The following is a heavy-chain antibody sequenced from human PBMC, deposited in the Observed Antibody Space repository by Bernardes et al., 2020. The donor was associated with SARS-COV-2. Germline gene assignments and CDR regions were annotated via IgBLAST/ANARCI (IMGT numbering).Heavy chain of an antibody. D-gene: IGHD3-3*01. J-gene: IGHJ6*03. Sequence: GGSLRLSCAASGFTFSSYSMNWVRQAPGKGLEWVSSISSSSSYIYYADSVKGRFTISRDNAKNSLYLQMNSLRAEDTAVYYCARGHYDFWSGYLHGTFFYYYYYMDVWGKGTTVTVSS. CDR3: ARGHYDFWSGYLHGTFFYYYYYMDV. V-gene: IGHV3-21*01. CDR2: ISSSSSYI. CDR1: GFTFSSYS.